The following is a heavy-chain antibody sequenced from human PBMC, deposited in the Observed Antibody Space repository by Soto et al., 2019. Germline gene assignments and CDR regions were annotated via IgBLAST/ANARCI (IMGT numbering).Heavy chain of an antibody. J-gene: IGHJ6*02. CDR2: INYDGYS. CDR3: ARHGFGPLHGLVDV. CDR1: GGSITNYY. D-gene: IGHD3-10*01. Sequence: QVQLQESGPGLVTPSETLSLTCTVSGGSITNYYCSWFRQPPGKGLEWIGYINYDGYSAYNLSLKRRVTLSMDASKTQFSLMLESGTATDTAVYYCARHGFGPLHGLVDVWGPGTTVIVSS. V-gene: IGHV4-59*08.